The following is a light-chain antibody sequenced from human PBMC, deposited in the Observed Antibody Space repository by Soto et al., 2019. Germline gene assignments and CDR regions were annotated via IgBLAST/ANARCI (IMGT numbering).Light chain of an antibody. Sequence: DIQMTQSPSSLSASVGDRVNITCRASQRISRFLNWYQQKPGEAPKLLIYTASSLQAGVPPRFAGSGSGAEFTLTISGLQIEDLANYYCQQTYNTPRTFGQGTKVEV. CDR3: QQTYNTPRT. J-gene: IGKJ1*01. CDR1: QRISRF. CDR2: TAS. V-gene: IGKV1-39*01.